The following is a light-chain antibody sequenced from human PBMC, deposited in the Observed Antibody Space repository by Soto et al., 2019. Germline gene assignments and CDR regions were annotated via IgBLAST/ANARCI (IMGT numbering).Light chain of an antibody. J-gene: IGLJ1*01. Sequence: QSVLTQPASVSVSPGQSITISCAGTSSDIGGYNYVSWYQQHPGKAPKVMIYEVSNRPSGVSNRFSGSKSGNTASLTISGLQAEDEADYYCSSYTSSSTLYVFGSGTRSPS. CDR3: SSYTSSSTLYV. CDR2: EVS. V-gene: IGLV2-14*01. CDR1: SSDIGGYNY.